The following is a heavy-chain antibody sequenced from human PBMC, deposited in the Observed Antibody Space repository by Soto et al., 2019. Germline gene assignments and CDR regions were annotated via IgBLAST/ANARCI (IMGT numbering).Heavy chain of an antibody. CDR1: GFSFSSYG. CDR3: ARELRGCGTTGYSYHYVLDV. J-gene: IGHJ6*04. CDR2: IWYDGGNE. Sequence: PGGSLRLSCAASGFSFSSYGMHWVRQAPGKGLEWVAVIWYDGGNEYYADSVKGRFTISRDNSKNTLYLQMNSLRAEDTAVYYCARELRGCGTTGYSYHYVLDVWGKGTTVTVSS. V-gene: IGHV3-33*01. D-gene: IGHD1-1*01.